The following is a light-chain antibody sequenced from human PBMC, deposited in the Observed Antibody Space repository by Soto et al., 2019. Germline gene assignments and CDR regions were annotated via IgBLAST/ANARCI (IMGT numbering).Light chain of an antibody. V-gene: IGLV1-51*02. CDR1: SSNIGNNY. Sequence: NSSNIGNNYVSWYQQLPGTAPKLLIYENNKRPSGIPDRFSGSKSGTSATLGITGLQTGDEADYYCGTWDSSLSALYVFGTGTKVTVL. J-gene: IGLJ1*01. CDR3: GTWDSSLSALYV. CDR2: ENN.